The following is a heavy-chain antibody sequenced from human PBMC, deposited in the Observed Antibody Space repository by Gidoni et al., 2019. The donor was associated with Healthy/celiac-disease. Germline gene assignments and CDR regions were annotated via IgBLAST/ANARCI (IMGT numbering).Heavy chain of an antibody. V-gene: IGHV4-39*01. Sequence: QLQLQESGPGLVKPSETLSLTCTVSGGSISSSSYYWGWIRQPPGKGLEWIGSIYYSGSTYYNPSIKSRVTISVDTSKNQFSLKLSSVTAADTAVYYWASRPEYSSGWYWGDPDAFDIWGQGTMVTVSS. J-gene: IGHJ3*02. D-gene: IGHD6-19*01. CDR1: GGSISSSSYY. CDR3: ASRPEYSSGWYWGDPDAFDI. CDR2: IYYSGST.